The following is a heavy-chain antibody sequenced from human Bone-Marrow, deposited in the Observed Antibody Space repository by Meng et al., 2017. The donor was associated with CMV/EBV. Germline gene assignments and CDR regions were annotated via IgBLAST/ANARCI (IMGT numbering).Heavy chain of an antibody. CDR3: ARGVPYADSPGGYFDY. CDR1: GGSISGSY. D-gene: IGHD2-2*01. CDR2: IYYGGSI. V-gene: IGHV4-59*01. Sequence: SETLSLTCTVSGGSISGSYWSWLRQPPGKGLEWIGYIYYGGSIDYNPSLKSRVTIAVETSKKHFSLKLKSVTAADTAVYYCARGVPYADSPGGYFDYWGQGRLVPVSS. J-gene: IGHJ4*02.